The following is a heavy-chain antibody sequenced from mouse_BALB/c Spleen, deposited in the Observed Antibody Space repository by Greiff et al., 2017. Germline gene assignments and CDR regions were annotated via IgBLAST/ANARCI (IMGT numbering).Heavy chain of an antibody. Sequence: QVQLKESGPGLVAPSQSLSITCTVSGFSLTSYGVHWVRQPPGKGLEWLGVIWAGGSTNYNSALMSRLSISKDNSKSQVFLKMNSLQTDDTAMYYCARERDGNYEAWFAYWGQGTLVTVSA. J-gene: IGHJ3*01. CDR1: GFSLTSYG. CDR2: IWAGGST. CDR3: ARERDGNYEAWFAY. V-gene: IGHV2-9*02. D-gene: IGHD2-1*01.